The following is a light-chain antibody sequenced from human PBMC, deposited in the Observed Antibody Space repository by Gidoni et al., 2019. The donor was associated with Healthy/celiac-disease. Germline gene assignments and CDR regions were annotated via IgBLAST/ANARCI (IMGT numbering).Light chain of an antibody. CDR2: EVS. J-gene: IGLJ2*01. Sequence: QSALTQPPSASGSPGQSVTISCPGTSSDVGGYNYVSWYQQHPGKAPKLMIYEVSKRPSGVPDRFSGSKSGNTASLTVAGLQAEDEADYYCSSYAGSNNPPVVFGGGTKLTVL. V-gene: IGLV2-8*01. CDR1: SSDVGGYNY. CDR3: SSYAGSNNPPVV.